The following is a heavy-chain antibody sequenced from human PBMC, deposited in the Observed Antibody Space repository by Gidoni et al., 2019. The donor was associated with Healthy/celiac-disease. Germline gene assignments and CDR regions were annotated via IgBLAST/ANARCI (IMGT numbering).Heavy chain of an antibody. CDR2: ISGSGGST. V-gene: IGHV3-23*04. Sequence: EVQLVESGGGLVQPGGSLRLSCAASGFTFSSYAMIWVRQAPGKGLEWVSAISGSGGSTYYADSVKGRFTISRDNSKNTLYLQMNSLRAEDTAVYYCAKDPVTALVTDLNWFDPWGQGTLVTVSS. CDR1: GFTFSSYA. CDR3: AKDPVTALVTDLNWFDP. D-gene: IGHD6-13*01. J-gene: IGHJ5*02.